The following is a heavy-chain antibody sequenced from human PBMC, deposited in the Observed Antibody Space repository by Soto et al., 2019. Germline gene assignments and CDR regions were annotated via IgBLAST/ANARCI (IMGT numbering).Heavy chain of an antibody. D-gene: IGHD1-20*01. V-gene: IGHV1-69*02. CDR3: ARGPFVVITYFES. CDR1: GGTFSNYP. Sequence: QVQLVQSGTEVKKPGSSVKVSCKASGGTFSNYPINWVRQAPGQGLEWMGSIFPLPGIPDYAQNFQARLTISADKSTCTACMELSSLRSDDTAMYFCARGPFVVITYFESWGQGTLVTFSS. CDR2: IFPLPGIP. J-gene: IGHJ4*02.